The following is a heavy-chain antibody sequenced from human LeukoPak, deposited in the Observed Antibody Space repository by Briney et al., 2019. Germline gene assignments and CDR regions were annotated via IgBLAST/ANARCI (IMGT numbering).Heavy chain of an antibody. D-gene: IGHD6-19*01. CDR1: GYTFTNYN. J-gene: IGHJ5*02. CDR3: ARALMDLAGGWYPRPNWFDP. Sequence: GASVKVSCKASGYTFTNYNMNWVRQAPGQGLEWMGIINPSGGSTSYAQKFQGRVTLTRDTSTSTVYMELSSLRSEDTAVYYCARALMDLAGGWYPRPNWFDPWGQGTLVTVSS. V-gene: IGHV1-46*01. CDR2: INPSGGST.